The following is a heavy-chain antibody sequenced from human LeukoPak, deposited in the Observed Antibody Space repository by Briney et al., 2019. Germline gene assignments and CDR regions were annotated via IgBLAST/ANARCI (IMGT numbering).Heavy chain of an antibody. CDR2: IYGSYST. CDR1: GGSISSDY. D-gene: IGHD3-10*01. V-gene: IGHV4-4*07. Sequence: WDTLSLSCTVAGGSISSDYGSWIRQPAGGVLQWIGRIYGSYSTNYNPSLMSRVTMSADTSKNHFSLKLSSVTAPDTAVYYCARLVIHYYASGYTAYYFDYWGQGALVTVSS. CDR3: ARLVIHYYASGYTAYYFDY. J-gene: IGHJ4*02.